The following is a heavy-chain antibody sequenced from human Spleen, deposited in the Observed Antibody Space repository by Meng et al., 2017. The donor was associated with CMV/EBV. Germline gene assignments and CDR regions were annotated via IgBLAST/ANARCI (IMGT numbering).Heavy chain of an antibody. CDR2: ISPTSTYK. V-gene: IGHV3-21*04. CDR1: GFTFSDYN. Sequence: GESLKISCTASGFTFSDYNINWVRQAPGKGLEWVSAISPTSTYKYYADSLKGRFTISRDNAKNSLYLQMNSLRAEDTAVYYCVNGYDSSGYLGVDPGYFQHWGQGTLVTVSS. D-gene: IGHD3-22*01. J-gene: IGHJ1*01. CDR3: VNGYDSSGYLGVDPGYFQH.